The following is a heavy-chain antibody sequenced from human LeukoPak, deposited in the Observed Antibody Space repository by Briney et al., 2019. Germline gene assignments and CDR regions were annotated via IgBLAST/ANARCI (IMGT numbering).Heavy chain of an antibody. D-gene: IGHD1-26*01. V-gene: IGHV4-39*07. CDR3: ARRWALSGAAVFDY. J-gene: IGHJ4*02. CDR1: GDSITSTSYY. CDR2: VYYTGGT. Sequence: PSETLSLTCSVSGDSITSTSYYWGWIRQPPEKGLEWIGSVYYTGGTYYSPSLKSRVTISVDTSKNQFSLKLSSVTAADTAVYYCARRWALSGAAVFDYWGQGTLVTVSS.